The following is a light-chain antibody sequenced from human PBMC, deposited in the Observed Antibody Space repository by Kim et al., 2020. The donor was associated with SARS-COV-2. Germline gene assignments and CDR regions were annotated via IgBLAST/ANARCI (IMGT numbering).Light chain of an antibody. V-gene: IGLV3-1*01. Sequence: SPGQTASITCSGDKLGDKYACWYQQKPGQSPVLVIYQDSKRPSGIPERFSGSNSGNTATLTISGTQAMDEADYYCQAWDSRTAYVFGTGTKVTVL. CDR3: QAWDSRTAYV. J-gene: IGLJ1*01. CDR1: KLGDKY. CDR2: QDS.